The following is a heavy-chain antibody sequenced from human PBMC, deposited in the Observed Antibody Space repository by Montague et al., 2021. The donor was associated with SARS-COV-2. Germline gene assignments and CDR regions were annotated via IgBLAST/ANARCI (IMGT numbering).Heavy chain of an antibody. Sequence: SETLSLTCTVSGGSISSSSYYWGWIRQPPGKGLEWIGRIYYSGSTYYNPSLKSRVTISVDTSKDQFSLKLSSVTAADTAVYYCARFPYYYDNWFDPWGQGTLVTVSP. CDR1: GGSISSSSYY. CDR3: ARFPYYYDNWFDP. CDR2: IYYSGST. J-gene: IGHJ5*02. V-gene: IGHV4-39*07. D-gene: IGHD3-22*01.